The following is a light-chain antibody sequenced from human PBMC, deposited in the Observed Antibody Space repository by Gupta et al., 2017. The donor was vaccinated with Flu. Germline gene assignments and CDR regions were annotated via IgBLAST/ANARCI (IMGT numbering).Light chain of an antibody. CDR2: EVS. V-gene: IGLV2-14*01. CDR1: SSDVGGYKY. J-gene: IGLJ3*02. Sequence: TIDGNGTSSDVGGYKYVDWYHQHPGKAPKVMIYEVSNRHSGVANRFSGSKSGNTASLTIAGLQAEDEADYYCSAETSSSNNWVFGGGTKLTVL. CDR3: SAETSSSNNWV.